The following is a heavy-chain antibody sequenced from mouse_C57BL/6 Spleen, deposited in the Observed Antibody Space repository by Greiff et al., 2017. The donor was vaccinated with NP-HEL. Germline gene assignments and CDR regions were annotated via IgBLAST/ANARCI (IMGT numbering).Heavy chain of an antibody. CDR2: IDPSDSYT. V-gene: IGHV1-69*01. CDR1: GYTFTSYW. J-gene: IGHJ4*01. Sequence: QVQLQQPGAELVMPGASVKLSCKASGYTFTSYWMHWVKQRPGQGLEWIGEIDPSDSYTNYNQKFKGKSTLTVDKSSSTAYMQLSSLTSEDSAVYYCARGENYGVYYAMDYWGQGTSVTVSS. CDR3: ARGENYGVYYAMDY. D-gene: IGHD1-1*01.